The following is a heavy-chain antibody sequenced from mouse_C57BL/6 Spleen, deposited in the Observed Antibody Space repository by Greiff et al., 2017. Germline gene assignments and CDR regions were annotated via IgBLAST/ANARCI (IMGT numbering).Heavy chain of an antibody. CDR3: ARVDTTVHYFDY. J-gene: IGHJ2*01. V-gene: IGHV1-19*01. CDR1: GYTFTDYY. Sequence: VQLQQSGPVLVKPGASVKMSCKASGYTFTDYYMNWVKQSHGKSLEWIGVINPYNGGTSYNQKFKGKATLTVPTSSSTAYLELNSLTSEDSAVDYCARVDTTVHYFDYGGEGTTLTVSS. D-gene: IGHD1-1*01. CDR2: INPYNGGT.